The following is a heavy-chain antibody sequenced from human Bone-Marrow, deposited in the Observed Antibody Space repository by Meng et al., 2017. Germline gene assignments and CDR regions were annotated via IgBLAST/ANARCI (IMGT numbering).Heavy chain of an antibody. V-gene: IGHV4-38-2*01. CDR1: GYSISSGDY. Sequence: GSLRLSCAVSGYSISSGDYWGWIRQPPGKGLEWIGSIYYSGSTYYNPSLKSRVTISVDTSKNQFSLKLSSLTAADTAVYYCARVTVSIQLWSSYFDYWGQGTLVTVSS. CDR3: ARVTVSIQLWSSYFDY. D-gene: IGHD5-18*01. J-gene: IGHJ4*02. CDR2: IYYSGST.